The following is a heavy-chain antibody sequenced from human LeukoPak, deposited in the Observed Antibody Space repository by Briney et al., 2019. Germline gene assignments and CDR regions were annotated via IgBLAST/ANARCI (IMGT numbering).Heavy chain of an antibody. D-gene: IGHD2-2*01. CDR3: AREDFVVVPAAIDY. CDR2: IKQDGREK. J-gene: IGHJ4*02. CDR1: GFTFSSYW. V-gene: IGHV3-7*03. Sequence: PGGSLRLSCAASGFTFSSYWMSWVRQAPGKGLEWVANIKQDGREKYYVGSVKGRFTISRDNAKNSLYLQMNSLRAEDTAVYYCAREDFVVVPAAIDYWGQGTLVTVSS.